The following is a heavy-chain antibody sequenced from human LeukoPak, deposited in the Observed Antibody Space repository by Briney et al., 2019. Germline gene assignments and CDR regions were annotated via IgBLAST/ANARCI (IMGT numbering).Heavy chain of an antibody. Sequence: ASVKVSCKAFGYTFTGYWMHWVRQAPGQGPEWMGVISPSGGSTIYAQKFKGRVTLTRDMSTGTDYLELSSLRSEDTAVCYCARDNSVRDEAWWFNPWGQGTLVTVSS. CDR2: ISPSGGST. CDR3: ARDNSVRDEAWWFNP. J-gene: IGHJ5*02. CDR1: GYTFTGYW. D-gene: IGHD5-24*01. V-gene: IGHV1-46*01.